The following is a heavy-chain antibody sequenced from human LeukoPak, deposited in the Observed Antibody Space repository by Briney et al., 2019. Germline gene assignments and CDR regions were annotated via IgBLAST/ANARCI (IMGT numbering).Heavy chain of an antibody. CDR2: IIPILGIA. CDR1: GGTFSSYA. CDR3: ARSRPGESGATGTTGY. V-gene: IGHV1-69*04. D-gene: IGHD1-1*01. Sequence: ASVKVSCKASGGTFSSYAISWVRQAPGQGLEWMGRIIPILGIANYAQKFQGRVTITADKSTSTAYMELSSLRSEDTAVYYCARSRPGESGATGTTGYWGQGTLVTVSS. J-gene: IGHJ4*02.